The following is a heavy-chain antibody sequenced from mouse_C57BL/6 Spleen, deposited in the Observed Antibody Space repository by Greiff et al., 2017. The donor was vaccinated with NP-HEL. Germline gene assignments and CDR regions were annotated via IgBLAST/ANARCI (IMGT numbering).Heavy chain of an antibody. J-gene: IGHJ4*01. V-gene: IGHV2-4*01. Sequence: LQESGPGLVQPSQSLSITCTVSGFSLTSYGVHWVRQPPGKGLEWLGVIWSGGSTDYNAAFISRLSISKDNSKSQVFFKMNSLQADDTAIYYCAKKGYSKDYAMDYWGQGTSVTVSS. CDR3: AKKGYSKDYAMDY. CDR2: IWSGGST. D-gene: IGHD2-5*01. CDR1: GFSLTSYG.